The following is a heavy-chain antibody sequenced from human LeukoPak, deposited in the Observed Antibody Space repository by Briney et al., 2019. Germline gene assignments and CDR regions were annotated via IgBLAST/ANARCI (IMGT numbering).Heavy chain of an antibody. CDR2: IKHDGSEK. D-gene: IGHD2/OR15-2a*01. Sequence: GGSLRLSCAASRFTFSSYWMSWVRQAPGKGLEWVANIKHDGSEKKYVDSVKGRFTISRDNAKNSLFLQMNSLRAEDTAVYYCARDSDVIVATVSFFENYYYYNMDVWGQGTTVTVSS. J-gene: IGHJ6*02. CDR3: ARDSDVIVATVSFFENYYYYNMDV. CDR1: RFTFSSYW. V-gene: IGHV3-7*01.